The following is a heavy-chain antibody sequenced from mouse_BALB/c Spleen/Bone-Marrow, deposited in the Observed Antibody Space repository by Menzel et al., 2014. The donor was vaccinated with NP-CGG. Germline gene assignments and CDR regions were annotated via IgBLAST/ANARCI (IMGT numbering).Heavy chain of an antibody. D-gene: IGHD1-1*01. CDR1: GFNIKDTY. CDR3: ARYRYYGSSGWDY. V-gene: IGHV14-3*02. CDR2: IDPANGNT. J-gene: IGHJ4*01. Sequence: VQLQQSGAELVKPGASVKLSCTASGFNIKDTYIHWVKQRPGQGLEWIGRIDPANGNTKYDPKFQGKATITADTSSNTAYLHLSSLTSEDTAVDYCARYRYYGSSGWDYWGQGTSVTVSS.